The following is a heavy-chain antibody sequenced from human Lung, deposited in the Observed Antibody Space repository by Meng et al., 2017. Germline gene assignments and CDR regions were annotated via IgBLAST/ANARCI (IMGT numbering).Heavy chain of an antibody. CDR2: MYYSGNI. CDR1: GDSIISSNYY. CDR3: ARHKGHSYGYLYFDY. D-gene: IGHD5-18*01. V-gene: IGHV4-39*01. J-gene: IGHJ4*02. Sequence: QLQLQESGPGLVRPSETLSFICTGSGDSIISSNYYWGWIRQPPGKGMEWIGSMYYSGNIYYNPSLKSRVTISVDTSKNQFSLKVSSVTAADTAVFYCARHKGHSYGYLYFDYWGQGTLVTVSS.